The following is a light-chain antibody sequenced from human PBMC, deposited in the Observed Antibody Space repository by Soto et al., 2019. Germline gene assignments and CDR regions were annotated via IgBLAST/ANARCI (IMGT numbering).Light chain of an antibody. Sequence: DIQMTQSPSTLSGSVGDRVTITCRASQTISSWLAWYQQKPGKAPKLLIYKASTLKSGVPSRFSGSGSGTEFTLTISSLQPDDFATYYCQQSYGTPTFGQGTRLEIK. CDR3: QQSYGTPT. CDR1: QTISSW. CDR2: KAS. V-gene: IGKV1-5*03. J-gene: IGKJ5*01.